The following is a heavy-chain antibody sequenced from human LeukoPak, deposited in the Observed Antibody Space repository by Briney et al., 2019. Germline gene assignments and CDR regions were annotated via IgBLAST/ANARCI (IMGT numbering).Heavy chain of an antibody. D-gene: IGHD3-10*01. CDR1: GGSISSYY. CDR2: IYYSGST. J-gene: IGHJ4*02. CDR3: ARVGCGELPLGEIDY. V-gene: IGHV4-59*01. Sequence: PSETLSLTCTVSGGSISSYYWSWLRQPPGKGLEWIGYIYYSGSTNYNPSLKSRVPISVDTSKNQFSLKLSSVTAVDTAVYYCARVGCGELPLGEIDYWGQGTLVTVSS.